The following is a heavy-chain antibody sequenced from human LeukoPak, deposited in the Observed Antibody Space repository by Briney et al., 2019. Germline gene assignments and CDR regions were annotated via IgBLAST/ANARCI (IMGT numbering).Heavy chain of an antibody. J-gene: IGHJ4*02. Sequence: GGSLRLSCEASGFTFSTYAMSWVRQAPGKGLEWVSGISVSGGTTYYADSVKGRFTISRDNSKNTLYLQMNSLRADDTAVYYCAKMVREFYTIPYYFDYLGQGTLVTVSS. CDR3: AKMVREFYTIPYYFDY. CDR2: ISVSGGTT. V-gene: IGHV3-23*01. D-gene: IGHD2-8*01. CDR1: GFTFSTYA.